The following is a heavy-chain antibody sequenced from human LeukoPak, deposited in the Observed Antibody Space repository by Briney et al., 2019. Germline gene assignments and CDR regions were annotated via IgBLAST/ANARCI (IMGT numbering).Heavy chain of an antibody. CDR2: ISGSGGST. Sequence: GGSLRLSCAASGFTFSSYAMSWVRQAPGKGLEWVSAISGSGGSTYYADSVKGRFTISRDNSKNTLYLQMNSLRAEDTAVYYCAKGRHGHSYYDILTGYYNRNHDAFDIWGQGTMVTVSS. D-gene: IGHD3-9*01. V-gene: IGHV3-23*01. CDR1: GFTFSSYA. J-gene: IGHJ3*02. CDR3: AKGRHGHSYYDILTGYYNRNHDAFDI.